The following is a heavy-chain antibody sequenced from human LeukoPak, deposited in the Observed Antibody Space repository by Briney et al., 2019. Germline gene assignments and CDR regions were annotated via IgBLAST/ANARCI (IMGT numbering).Heavy chain of an antibody. Sequence: PSGTLSLTCAVSGGSISSSNWWSWVRQPPGKGLEWIGEINHSGSTNYNPSLKSRVTISVDTSKNQFSLKLSSVTAADTAVYYCARAPPFHSAVVVPAAHYYYMDVWGKGTTVTISS. V-gene: IGHV4-4*02. CDR1: GGSISSSNW. J-gene: IGHJ6*03. CDR2: INHSGST. D-gene: IGHD2-2*01. CDR3: ARAPPFHSAVVVPAAHYYYMDV.